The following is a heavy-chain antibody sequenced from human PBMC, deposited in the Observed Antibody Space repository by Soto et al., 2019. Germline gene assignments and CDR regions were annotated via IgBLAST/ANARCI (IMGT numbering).Heavy chain of an antibody. V-gene: IGHV3-66*01. Sequence: GGSLRLSCAASGFTVSSNYMSWVRQAPGKGLEWVSVIYSGGSTYYADSVKGRFTISRDNSKNTLYLQMNSLRAEDTAVYYCARALVGATEGGRGYYFDYWGQGTLVTVSS. J-gene: IGHJ4*02. CDR1: GFTVSSNY. CDR3: ARALVGATEGGRGYYFDY. CDR2: IYSGGST. D-gene: IGHD1-26*01.